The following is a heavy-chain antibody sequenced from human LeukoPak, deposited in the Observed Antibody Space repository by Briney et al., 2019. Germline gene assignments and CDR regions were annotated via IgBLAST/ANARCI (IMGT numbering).Heavy chain of an antibody. CDR2: MNPNSGNT. D-gene: IGHD3-3*01. CDR1: GYTFTSYD. V-gene: IGHV1-8*01. CDR3: ARGLTLGRYYDFWSGYYRPHDAFDI. J-gene: IGHJ3*02. Sequence: GASVKVSCKASGYTFTSYDINWVRQATGQGLEWMGWMNPNSGNTGYAQKFQGRVTMTRNTSISTAYMELSSLRSEDTAVYYCARGLTLGRYYDFWSGYYRPHDAFDIWGQGTMVTVSS.